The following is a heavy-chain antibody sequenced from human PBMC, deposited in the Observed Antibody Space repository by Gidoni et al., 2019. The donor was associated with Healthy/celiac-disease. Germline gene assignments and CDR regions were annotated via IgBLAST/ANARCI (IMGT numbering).Heavy chain of an antibody. CDR1: GYSFTSYC. D-gene: IGHD1-26*01. J-gene: IGHJ4*02. Sequence: VQLVQSGPEAKQPGESLTISCTGSGYSFTSYCSGWVRQMPGKGLEWMGIIYPGDSDNRYSPSFQGQVTISADKSISTAYLQWSSLKASDTAMYYCARREGRGFDYWGQGTLVTVSS. CDR2: IYPGDSDN. CDR3: ARREGRGFDY. V-gene: IGHV5-51*01.